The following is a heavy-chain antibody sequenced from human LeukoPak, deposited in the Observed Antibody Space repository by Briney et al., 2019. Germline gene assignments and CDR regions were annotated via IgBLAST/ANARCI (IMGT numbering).Heavy chain of an antibody. CDR2: ISGSGGST. Sequence: PGGSLRLSCAASGFTFSSYAMSWVRQAPGKGLEWVSAISGSGGSTYYADSVKGRFTISRDNSKNTLYLQMNSLRAEDTAVYYCAKGPGYSSRTNWFDPWGQGTLVTVSS. CDR1: GFTFSSYA. J-gene: IGHJ5*02. CDR3: AKGPGYSSRTNWFDP. V-gene: IGHV3-23*01. D-gene: IGHD6-13*01.